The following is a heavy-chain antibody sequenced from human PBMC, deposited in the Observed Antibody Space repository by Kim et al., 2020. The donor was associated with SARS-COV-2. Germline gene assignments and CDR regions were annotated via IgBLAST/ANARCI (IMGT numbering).Heavy chain of an antibody. J-gene: IGHJ6*02. CDR1: GFTFPTYT. D-gene: IGHD5-18*01. V-gene: IGHV3-21*01. CDR3: VPLGTALTLDYYYYDMDV. CDR2: ISGSTTSI. Sequence: GGSLRLSCVASGFTFPTYTMNWVRQAPGRGLEWVSSISGSTTSIYYADSVKGRFIISRDNAKNSLYLQMNSLRAEDSAVYYCVPLGTALTLDYYYYDMDVWGQGTTVTVSS.